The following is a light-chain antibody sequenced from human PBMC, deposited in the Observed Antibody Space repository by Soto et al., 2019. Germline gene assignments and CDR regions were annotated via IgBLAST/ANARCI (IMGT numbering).Light chain of an antibody. CDR2: GAS. J-gene: IGKJ1*01. V-gene: IGKV3-20*01. Sequence: EVVFTQSPATLSLSPGERATLSCRASQSVSSYLAWYQQKPGQAPRLLIYGASTRATGIPARFSGSGSGTDFTLTISRLEPDDFAVYYCQHYGSSSWTFGQGTKVDIK. CDR3: QHYGSSSWT. CDR1: QSVSSY.